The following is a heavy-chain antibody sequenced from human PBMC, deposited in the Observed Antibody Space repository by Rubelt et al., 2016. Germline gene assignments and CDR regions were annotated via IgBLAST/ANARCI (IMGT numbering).Heavy chain of an antibody. J-gene: IGHJ3*02. CDR1: GYTFTGYY. CDR3: ARDEGCSGGSCYTPDAFDI. D-gene: IGHD2-15*01. Sequence: VQSGAEVKKPGASVKVSCKASGYTFTGYYMHWVRQAPGQGLEWMGRIIPILGIANYAQKFQGRVTITADKSTSTAYMELSSLRSEDTAVYYCARDEGCSGGSCYTPDAFDIWGQGTMVTVSS. CDR2: IIPILGIA. V-gene: IGHV1-69*04.